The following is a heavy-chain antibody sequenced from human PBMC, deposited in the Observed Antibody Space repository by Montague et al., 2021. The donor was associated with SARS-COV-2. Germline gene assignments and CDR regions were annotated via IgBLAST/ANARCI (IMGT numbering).Heavy chain of an antibody. CDR1: GGPISSYY. CDR3: ARGFDY. J-gene: IGHJ4*02. V-gene: IGHV4-59*01. CDR2: IYYSGST. Sequence: SETLSLTCTVSGGPISSYYWSWIRQPPGKGLEWIGCIYYSGSTNYNPSLKSRVTISVDTSKNQFSLKLSSVTAADTAVYYCARGFDYWGQGTLVTVSS.